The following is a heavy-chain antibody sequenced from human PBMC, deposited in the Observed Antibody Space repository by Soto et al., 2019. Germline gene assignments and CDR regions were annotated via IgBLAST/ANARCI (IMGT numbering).Heavy chain of an antibody. CDR3: AGGGGNFDQ. CDR2: IKQDGSDK. CDR1: GFSLRGYW. D-gene: IGHD3-16*01. J-gene: IGHJ4*02. V-gene: IGHV3-7*04. Sequence: EVQLVESGGGLVQPGGSLRLTCAASGFSLRGYWMSWVRQAPGKGLEWVANIKQDGSDKRYVDSVKGRFTISRDNAENYLYLQMNNLRAGETGVYYWAGGGGNFDQWGQGTLVTVSS.